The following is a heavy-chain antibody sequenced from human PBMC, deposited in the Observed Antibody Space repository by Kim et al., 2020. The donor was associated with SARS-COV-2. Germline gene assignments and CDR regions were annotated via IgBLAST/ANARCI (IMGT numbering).Heavy chain of an antibody. CDR2: IYSGGST. Sequence: GGSLRLSCAASGFTVSSNYMSWVRQAPGKGLEWVSVIYSGGSTYYADSVKGRFTISRDNSKNTLYLQMNSLRAEDTAVYYCSIFGVVINSDRDAFDIWGQGTMVTVSS. D-gene: IGHD3-3*01. J-gene: IGHJ3*02. CDR3: SIFGVVINSDRDAFDI. CDR1: GFTVSSNY. V-gene: IGHV3-53*01.